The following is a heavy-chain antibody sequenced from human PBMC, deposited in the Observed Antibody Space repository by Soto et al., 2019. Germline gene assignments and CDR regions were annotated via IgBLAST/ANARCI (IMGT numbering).Heavy chain of an antibody. V-gene: IGHV3-21*01. CDR3: AREETAWPLAYGLDV. CDR2: IGRRSDI. Sequence: LRLSCEASGFSFSTYSMHWVRQAPGRGLEWVSSIGRRSDIYYADSVKGRFTISRDNAKNSVSLQMNSLRDEDTAVYYCAREETAWPLAYGLDVWGQGTTVTVSS. D-gene: IGHD2-21*02. CDR1: GFSFSTYS. J-gene: IGHJ6*02.